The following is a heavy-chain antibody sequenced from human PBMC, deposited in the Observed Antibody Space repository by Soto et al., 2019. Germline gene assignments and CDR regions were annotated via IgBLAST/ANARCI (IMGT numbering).Heavy chain of an antibody. CDR3: ARGEWELPGSTADY. Sequence: PSETLSLTCAVSGYSISSGYYWGWIRQPPGKGLEWIGSIYHSGSTYYNPSLKSRVTISVDTSKNQFSLKLSSVTAADTAVYYCARGEWELPGSTADYWGQGTLVTVSS. D-gene: IGHD1-26*01. J-gene: IGHJ4*02. CDR2: IYHSGST. V-gene: IGHV4-38-2*01. CDR1: GYSISSGYY.